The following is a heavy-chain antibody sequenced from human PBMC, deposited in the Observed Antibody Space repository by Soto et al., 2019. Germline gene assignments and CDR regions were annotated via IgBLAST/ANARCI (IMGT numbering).Heavy chain of an antibody. CDR2: IYYTGST. D-gene: IGHD5-18*01. V-gene: IGHV4-61*03. CDR3: ARGAGFSYASTWFDI. Sequence: QVHLQESRPGLVKASETLSLTCTVFGASISSGTYYWTWIRQAPGKELEWVGHIYYTGSTNYNPALNDRVTISVDTSKNHFSLQLTSVAAADTAVYYCARGAGFSYASTWFDIWGQGTLVTVSS. CDR1: GASISSGTYY. J-gene: IGHJ5*02.